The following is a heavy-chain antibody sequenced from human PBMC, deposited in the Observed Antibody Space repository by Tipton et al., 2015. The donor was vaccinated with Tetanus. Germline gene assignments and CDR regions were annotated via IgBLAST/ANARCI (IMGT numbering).Heavy chain of an antibody. CDR3: ARQKGY. CDR2: IYPGGSST. Sequence: QLVQSGAEMKKPGESLRISCKGSGYNFTKYWIGWVRQMPGKGLEWMGVIYPGGSSTIYSPSFQGLVTISVDKSINTTYLRWTSLKASDSAMYYCARQKGYWGQGTLVTVSS. V-gene: IGHV5-51*01. J-gene: IGHJ4*02. CDR1: GYNFTKYW.